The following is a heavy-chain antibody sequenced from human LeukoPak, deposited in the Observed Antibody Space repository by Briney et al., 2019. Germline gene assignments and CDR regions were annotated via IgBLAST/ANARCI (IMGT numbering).Heavy chain of an antibody. CDR3: ARGLSRVTMFDP. J-gene: IGHJ5*02. D-gene: IGHD3-3*01. V-gene: IGHV4-34*01. CDR1: GGSFSGYY. CDR2: INHSGST. Sequence: PSETLSLTCAVYGGSFSGYYWSWIRQPPGKGLEWIGEINHSGSTNYNPSPKSRVTISVDTSKNQFSLKLSSVTAADTAVYYCARGLSRVTMFDPWGQGTLVTVSS.